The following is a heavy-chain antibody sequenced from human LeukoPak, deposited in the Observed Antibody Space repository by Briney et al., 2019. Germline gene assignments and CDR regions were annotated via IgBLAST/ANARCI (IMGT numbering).Heavy chain of an antibody. CDR1: GFPFSTFW. J-gene: IGHJ4*02. Sequence: PGGSLRLSCATSGFPFSTFWMHWVRQVPGKGLEWVSAISGSGGSTYYADSVKGRFTISRDNSKNTLYLQMNSLRAEDTAVYYCAKGPVGNDYWGQGTLVTVSS. D-gene: IGHD1-1*01. V-gene: IGHV3-23*01. CDR2: ISGSGGST. CDR3: AKGPVGNDY.